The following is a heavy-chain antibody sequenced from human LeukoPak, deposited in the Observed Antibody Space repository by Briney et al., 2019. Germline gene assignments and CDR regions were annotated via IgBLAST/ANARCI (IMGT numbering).Heavy chain of an antibody. CDR3: ARRFRGVYYFDS. Sequence: SETLFLTCTVFDDSISSSYWSWIRQPPGKGLEWIGYISYSGSTSYNPSLKSRVVISGDTSKNHFSLKLSSVTAADTAIYYCARRFRGVYYFDSWGQGTLVIVSS. J-gene: IGHJ4*02. CDR2: ISYSGST. V-gene: IGHV4-59*08. D-gene: IGHD3-10*01. CDR1: DDSISSSY.